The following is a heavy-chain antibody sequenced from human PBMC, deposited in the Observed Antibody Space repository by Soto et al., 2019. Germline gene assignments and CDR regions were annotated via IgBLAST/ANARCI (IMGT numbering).Heavy chain of an antibody. CDR1: GFTFSSYA. Sequence: GGSLRLSCAASGFTFSSYAMSWVRQAPGKGLEWVSAISGSGGSTYYADSVKGRLTISRDNSKNTLYLQMNSLRAEDTAVYYCAKATLWLQSFDYWGQGTLVTVSS. CDR2: ISGSGGST. CDR3: AKATLWLQSFDY. J-gene: IGHJ4*02. D-gene: IGHD5-12*01. V-gene: IGHV3-23*01.